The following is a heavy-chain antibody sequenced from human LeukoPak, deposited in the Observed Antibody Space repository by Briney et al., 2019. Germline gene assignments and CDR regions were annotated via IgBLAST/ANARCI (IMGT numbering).Heavy chain of an antibody. Sequence: VASVKVSCKASGYTFTSYYMHWVRQAPGQGLEWMGIINPSGGSTSYAQKFQGRVTMTRDTSTSTVYMELSSLRSEDTAVYYCARAEETYYYGSSGYFDYWGQGTLVTVSS. CDR1: GYTFTSYY. J-gene: IGHJ4*02. CDR2: INPSGGST. CDR3: ARAEETYYYGSSGYFDY. D-gene: IGHD3-22*01. V-gene: IGHV1-46*01.